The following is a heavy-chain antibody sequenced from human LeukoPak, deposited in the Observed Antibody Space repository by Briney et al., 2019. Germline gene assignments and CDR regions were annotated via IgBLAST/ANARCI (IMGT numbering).Heavy chain of an antibody. CDR1: GDSISTTHYY. CDR2: IYYSGST. V-gene: IGHV4-39*07. Sequence: SETLSLTCTVSGDSISTTHYYWGWIRQPPGKGLEWIGNIYYSGSTYYNPSLKSRVTISLDTSKNQFSLKLNSVTAADTAMYYCARGSTVLRYFDWPHWGQGTLVTVSS. D-gene: IGHD3-9*01. J-gene: IGHJ4*02. CDR3: ARGSTVLRYFDWPH.